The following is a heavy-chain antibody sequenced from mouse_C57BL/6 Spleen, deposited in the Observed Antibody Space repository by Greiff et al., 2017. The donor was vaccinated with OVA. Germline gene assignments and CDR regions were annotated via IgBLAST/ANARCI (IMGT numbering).Heavy chain of an antibody. Sequence: EVQVVESGGGLVKPGGSLKLSCAASGFTFSSYAMSWVRQTPEKRLEWVATISDGGSYTYYPDNVKGRFTISRDNAKNNLYLQMSHLKSEDTAMYYCARDRGDYGRNWFAYWGQGTLVTVSA. CDR1: GFTFSSYA. CDR2: ISDGGSYT. V-gene: IGHV5-4*01. J-gene: IGHJ3*01. CDR3: ARDRGDYGRNWFAY. D-gene: IGHD2-4*01.